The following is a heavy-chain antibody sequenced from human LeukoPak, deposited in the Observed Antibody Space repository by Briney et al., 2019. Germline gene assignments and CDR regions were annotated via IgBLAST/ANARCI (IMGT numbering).Heavy chain of an antibody. V-gene: IGHV3-74*01. Sequence: QPGRSLRLSCAASGFTFSTYGMHWVRQPPGKGLVWVSQICTDETTIRYADSVKGRFTISRDNAKNTLYLQMSSLRVEDTAVYYCVRGVPVTPGIDYWGQGTLVTVSS. CDR1: GFTFSTYG. CDR3: VRGVPVTPGIDY. CDR2: ICTDETTI. J-gene: IGHJ4*02. D-gene: IGHD2-2*01.